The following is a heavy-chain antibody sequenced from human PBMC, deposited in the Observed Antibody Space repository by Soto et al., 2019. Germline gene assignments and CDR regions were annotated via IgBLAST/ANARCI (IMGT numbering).Heavy chain of an antibody. J-gene: IGHJ4*02. D-gene: IGHD3-22*01. V-gene: IGHV4-59*01. Sequence: SETLSLTCTVSGGSISSYYWSWIRQPPGKVLEWIGYIYYSGSTNYNPSLKSRVTISVDTSKNQFSLKLSSVTAADTAVYYCARASLTYYYDSSGPDPYYFDYWGQGTLVT. CDR3: ARASLTYYYDSSGPDPYYFDY. CDR2: IYYSGST. CDR1: GGSISSYY.